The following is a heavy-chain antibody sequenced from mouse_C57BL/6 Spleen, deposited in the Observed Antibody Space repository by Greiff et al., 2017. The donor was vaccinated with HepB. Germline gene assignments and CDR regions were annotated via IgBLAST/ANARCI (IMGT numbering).Heavy chain of an antibody. J-gene: IGHJ2*01. CDR2: ISDGGSYT. D-gene: IGHD2-10*02. CDR1: GFTFSSYA. Sequence: EVKLVESGGGLVKPGGSLKLSCAASGFTFSSYAMSWVRQTPEKRLEWVATISDGGSYTYYPDNVKGRFTISRDNAKNNLYLQMSHLKSEDTAMYYCARDRYGNYVFDYWGQGTTLTVSS. V-gene: IGHV5-4*01. CDR3: ARDRYGNYVFDY.